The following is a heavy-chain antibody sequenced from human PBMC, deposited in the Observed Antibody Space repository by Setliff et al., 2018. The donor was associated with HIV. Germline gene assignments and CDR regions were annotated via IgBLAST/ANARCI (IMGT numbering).Heavy chain of an antibody. V-gene: IGHV4-39*01. CDR1: GGSISSSDYY. D-gene: IGHD2-8*01. Sequence: SETLSLTCTVSGGSISSSDYYWGWIRQPPGKGLEWIGSIYYTGRSFHNPSLKSRITISVDTSKNQFSLKLTSVTAAETAVYYCARYYCPTGECYGFDIWGQGTRVTVSS. J-gene: IGHJ3*02. CDR2: IYYTGRS. CDR3: ARYYCPTGECYGFDI.